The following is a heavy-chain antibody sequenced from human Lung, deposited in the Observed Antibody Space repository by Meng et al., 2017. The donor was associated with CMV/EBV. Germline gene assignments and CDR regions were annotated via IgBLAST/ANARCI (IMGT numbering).Heavy chain of an antibody. J-gene: IGHJ6*02. Sequence: ASXXVSXKASGYTFTSYDISWVRQAPGQGLEWMGGMNPNSGNTDSAQNFQGRVTMTRNTSISTAYMELSSLRSEDTAVYYCAREVYCIGASCCFYPMDVWXQGTTVTVSS. V-gene: IGHV1-8*01. CDR2: MNPNSGNT. CDR1: GYTFTSYD. D-gene: IGHD2-15*01. CDR3: AREVYCIGASCCFYPMDV.